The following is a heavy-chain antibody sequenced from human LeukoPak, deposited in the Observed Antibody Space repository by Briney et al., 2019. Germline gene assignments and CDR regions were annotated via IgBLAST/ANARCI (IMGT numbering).Heavy chain of an antibody. J-gene: IGHJ4*02. CDR3: ARHYGSGNFYDY. V-gene: IGHV3-64*01. CDR2: ITSSGDSA. CDR1: GFTFSSFP. D-gene: IGHD3-10*01. Sequence: GRSLRLSCGASGFTFSSFPMHWVRQAPGKGPEYVAAITSSGDSAYYGNSVKGRFTISGDNSKNMLYLQMGSLRLEDTAVYYCARHYGSGNFYDYWGQGTLVTVSS.